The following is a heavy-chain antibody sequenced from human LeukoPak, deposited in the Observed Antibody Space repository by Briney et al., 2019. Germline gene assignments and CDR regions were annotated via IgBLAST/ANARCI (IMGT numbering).Heavy chain of an antibody. J-gene: IGHJ5*02. CDR2: INSDGSST. V-gene: IGHV3-74*01. CDR3: ARDLGQYYDTSDNWFDP. CDR1: GFTFSNYW. Sequence: TGGSLRLSCAASGFTFSNYWMNWVRQVPGKGLVWVSRINSDGSSTRYADSVKGRFTISRDNAKNTLYLQMNSLRAEDTAVYYCARDLGQYYDTSDNWFDPWGQGTLVTVSS. D-gene: IGHD3-22*01.